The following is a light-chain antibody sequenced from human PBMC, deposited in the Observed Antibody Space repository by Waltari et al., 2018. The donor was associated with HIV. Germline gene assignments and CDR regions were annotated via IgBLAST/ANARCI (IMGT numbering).Light chain of an antibody. J-gene: IGLJ2*01. CDR3: QAWDSSTAV. Sequence: SYELTQPPSVSVSPGQTASITCSGDKLGDKYACWYQQKPGQSPVLVLYQDSKRPSGIPERFAGSKYGNTATLTLSGTQAMDEADYYCQAWDSSTAVFGGGTKLTVL. CDR1: KLGDKY. V-gene: IGLV3-1*01. CDR2: QDS.